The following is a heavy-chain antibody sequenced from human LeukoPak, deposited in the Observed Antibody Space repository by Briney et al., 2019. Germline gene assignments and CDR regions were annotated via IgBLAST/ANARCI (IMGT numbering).Heavy chain of an antibody. CDR2: IYYSGST. Sequence: PSETLSLTCTVSGGSISRYYWSWIRQPPGKGLEWIGYIYYSGSTNYNPSLKSRVTISVDTSKNQFSLKLSSVTAADTAVYYCASGNGDYRPMYFQHWGQGTLVTVSS. CDR1: GGSISRYY. D-gene: IGHD4-17*01. V-gene: IGHV4-59*08. CDR3: ASGNGDYRPMYFQH. J-gene: IGHJ1*01.